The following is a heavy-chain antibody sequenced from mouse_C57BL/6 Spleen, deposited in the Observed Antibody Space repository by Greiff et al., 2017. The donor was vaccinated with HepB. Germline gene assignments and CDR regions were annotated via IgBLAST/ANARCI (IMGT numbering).Heavy chain of an antibody. D-gene: IGHD2-4*01. J-gene: IGHJ3*01. CDR1: GYTFTDYY. CDR3: ARGDYDYELAY. CDR2: IYPGSGNT. V-gene: IGHV1-76*01. Sequence: QVQLKESGAELVRPGASVKLSCKASGYTFTDYYINWVKQRPGQGLEWIARIYPGSGNTYYNEKFKGKATLTAEKSSSTAYMQLSSLTSEDSAVYFCARGDYDYELAYWGQGTLVTVSA.